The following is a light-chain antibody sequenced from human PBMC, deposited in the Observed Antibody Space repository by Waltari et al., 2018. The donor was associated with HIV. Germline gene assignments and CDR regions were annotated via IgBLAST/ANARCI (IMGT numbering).Light chain of an antibody. CDR3: MQATHFPWT. CDR2: KIS. CDR1: QNLVHGDGNTY. J-gene: IGKJ1*01. Sequence: EIVMTQTPLASPVTLGQPASISCRSSQNLVHGDGNTYLSWLQQRPGQPPRLLIDKISNRFSGVPYRFSGSGAGTDFTLEISRVEAEDVGVYYCMQATHFPWTFGQGTKVQIK. V-gene: IGKV2-24*01.